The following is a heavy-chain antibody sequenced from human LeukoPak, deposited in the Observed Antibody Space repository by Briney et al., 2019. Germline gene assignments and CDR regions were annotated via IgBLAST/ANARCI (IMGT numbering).Heavy chain of an antibody. D-gene: IGHD4-17*01. CDR1: GGSFSGYY. Sequence: SETLSLTCAVYGGSFSGYYWSWIRQPPGKGLEWIGEINHSGSINYNPSLKSRVTISVDTSKNQFSLKLSSVTAADTAVFYCARAPTVTFFDYWGQGSLVTVSS. CDR3: ARAPTVTFFDY. CDR2: INHSGSI. V-gene: IGHV4-34*01. J-gene: IGHJ4*02.